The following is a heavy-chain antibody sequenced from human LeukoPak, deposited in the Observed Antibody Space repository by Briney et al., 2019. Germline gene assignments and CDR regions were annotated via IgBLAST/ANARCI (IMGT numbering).Heavy chain of an antibody. V-gene: IGHV4-39*01. CDR2: IYYSGST. Sequence: SETLSLTCTVSGGSISTYYWGWIRQPPGKGLEWIGSIYYSGSTYYNPSLKSRVTISVDTSKNQFSLKLSSVTAADTAVYYCARLSTNYDFWSGDNAFDIWGQGTMVTVSS. J-gene: IGHJ3*02. CDR3: ARLSTNYDFWSGDNAFDI. D-gene: IGHD3-3*01. CDR1: GGSISTYY.